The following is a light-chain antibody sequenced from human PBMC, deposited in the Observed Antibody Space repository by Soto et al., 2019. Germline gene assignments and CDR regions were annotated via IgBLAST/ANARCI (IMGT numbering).Light chain of an antibody. CDR2: DFS. V-gene: IGKV1-5*01. CDR1: QSISSW. Sequence: DLPRPQSHSTLSASLVYRFPLTFRASQSISSWLAWYQQKPGKAPKLLIYDFSSLESGVPSRFSGSGSGTEFPLTITSLQPDDFATYYCQQYNSYSWTFGQGT. J-gene: IGKJ1*01. CDR3: QQYNSYSWT.